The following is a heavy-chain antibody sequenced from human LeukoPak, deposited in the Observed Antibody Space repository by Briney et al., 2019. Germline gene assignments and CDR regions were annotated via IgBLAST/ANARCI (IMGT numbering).Heavy chain of an antibody. CDR3: ARGNCYGGNSHAFDI. CDR1: GGTFSSYA. Sequence: SVKVSCKASGGTFSSYAISWVRQAPGQGLEWMGRIIPIFGIANYAQKFQGRVTITADKSTSTAYMELSSLRSEDTAVYYCARGNCYGGNSHAFDIWGQGTMVTVSS. V-gene: IGHV1-69*04. CDR2: IIPIFGIA. D-gene: IGHD4-23*01. J-gene: IGHJ3*02.